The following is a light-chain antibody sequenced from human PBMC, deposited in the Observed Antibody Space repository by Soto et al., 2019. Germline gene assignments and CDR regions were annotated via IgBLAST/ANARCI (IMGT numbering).Light chain of an antibody. CDR2: GAS. CDR3: KQYGGFPPST. CDR1: QSFSSTY. Sequence: SAATVSVSTGERATLSCRASQSFSSTYLIWYQQKPGQAPRLLIYGASTRANDVPDRFSGSGSGADFTLTISRLEHEDFAVYYCKQYGGFPPSTFGQGTNVDIK. J-gene: IGKJ1*01. V-gene: IGKV3-20*01.